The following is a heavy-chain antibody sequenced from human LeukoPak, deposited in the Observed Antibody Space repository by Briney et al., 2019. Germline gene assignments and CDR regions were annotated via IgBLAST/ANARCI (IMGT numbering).Heavy chain of an antibody. D-gene: IGHD3-9*01. Sequence: SGTLSLTCAVSGGSISSSNWWSWVRRPPGKGLEWIGEIYHSGSTNYNPSLKSRVTISVDKSRNQFSLKLSSVTAADTAVYYCARSIPPGYFDWFDAFDIWGQETMVTVSS. CDR3: ARSIPPGYFDWFDAFDI. J-gene: IGHJ3*02. V-gene: IGHV4-4*02. CDR2: IYHSGST. CDR1: GGSISSSNW.